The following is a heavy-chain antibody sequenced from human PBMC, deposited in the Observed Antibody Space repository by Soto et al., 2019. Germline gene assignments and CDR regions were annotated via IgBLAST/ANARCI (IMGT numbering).Heavy chain of an antibody. Sequence: QVQLQESGPGLVKPSQTLSLTCTVSGASISSGGYYWSWIRQHPGKGLEWIGYNYYNGNTYYNPSLKSRVTISLDTSDNQFSLRLSSVTAADTAVYFCARLSLTNYGARWFDPWGQGTLVNVSS. D-gene: IGHD4-17*01. CDR1: GASISSGGYY. V-gene: IGHV4-31*03. CDR2: NYYNGNT. J-gene: IGHJ5*02. CDR3: ARLSLTNYGARWFDP.